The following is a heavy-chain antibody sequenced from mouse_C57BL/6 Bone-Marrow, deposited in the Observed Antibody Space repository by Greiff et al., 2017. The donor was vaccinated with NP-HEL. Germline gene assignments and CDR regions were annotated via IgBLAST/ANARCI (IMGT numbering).Heavy chain of an antibody. V-gene: IGHV1-50*01. D-gene: IGHD2-13*01. CDR3: ALTAYYVDY. CDR1: GYTFTSYW. J-gene: IGHJ2*01. CDR2: IDPSDSYT. Sequence: VQLQQPGAELVKPGASVKLSCKASGYTFTSYWMQWVKQRPGQGLEWIGEIDPSDSYTNYNQKFKGKATLTVDTSSSTAYMQLSSLTSEDSAVYYCALTAYYVDYWGQGTTLTVSS.